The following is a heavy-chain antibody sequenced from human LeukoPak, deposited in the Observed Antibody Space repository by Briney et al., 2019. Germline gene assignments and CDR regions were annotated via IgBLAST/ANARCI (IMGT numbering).Heavy chain of an antibody. J-gene: IGHJ4*02. CDR1: GFVFNNYG. V-gene: IGHV3-23*01. CDR3: AKDRSYYYDSSGPTGFDY. D-gene: IGHD3-22*01. Sequence: GGSLRLSCVASGFVFNNYGMAWVRQAPGKGLQWVATISGAGDASYYADSVEGRFTISRDNSRDNSKNILYLQMNSLRAEDTAVYYCAKDRSYYYDSSGPTGFDYWGQGTLVTVSS. CDR2: ISGAGDAS.